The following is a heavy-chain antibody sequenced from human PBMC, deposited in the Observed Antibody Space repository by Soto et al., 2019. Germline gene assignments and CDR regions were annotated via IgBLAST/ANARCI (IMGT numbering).Heavy chain of an antibody. CDR2: ISRDGTNK. CDR3: ARSRSGAVADSFDF. CDR1: GFTFSRYA. D-gene: IGHD3-10*01. V-gene: IGHV3-30*04. Sequence: GGSLRLSCAASGFTFSRYAIHWVRQAPGKGLEWVAVISRDGTNKYYVDSVKGRFTISRDNSRNTLYLQMNSLRHEDAAVYYCARSRSGAVADSFDFWGQGTLLTVSS. J-gene: IGHJ4*02.